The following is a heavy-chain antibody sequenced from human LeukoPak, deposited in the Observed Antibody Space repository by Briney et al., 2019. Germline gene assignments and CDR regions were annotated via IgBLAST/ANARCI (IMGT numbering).Heavy chain of an antibody. D-gene: IGHD6-13*01. J-gene: IGHJ4*02. CDR3: ARWYSHGRYFDY. Sequence: SETLSLTCTVSGGSISGYYWNWIRQPPGKGLEWIGYTSDSGGHTDYKPSLKSRVTISVDTSKNQFSVKLTSATAADTAMYYCARWYSHGRYFDYWGQGALVTVSS. CDR2: TSDSGGHT. CDR1: GGSISGYY. V-gene: IGHV4-59*01.